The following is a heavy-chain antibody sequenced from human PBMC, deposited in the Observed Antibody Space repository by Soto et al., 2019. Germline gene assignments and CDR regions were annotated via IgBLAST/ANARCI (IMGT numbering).Heavy chain of an antibody. Sequence: KASETLSLTCTVSGGSVSSGSYYWSWIRQPPGKGLEWIGYIYYSGSTNYNPSLKSRVTISVDTSKNQFSLKLSSVTAADTAVYYCARDFPTGVWGQGTTVTVS. CDR2: IYYSGST. CDR3: ARDFPTGV. V-gene: IGHV4-61*01. J-gene: IGHJ6*02. CDR1: GGSVSSGSYY.